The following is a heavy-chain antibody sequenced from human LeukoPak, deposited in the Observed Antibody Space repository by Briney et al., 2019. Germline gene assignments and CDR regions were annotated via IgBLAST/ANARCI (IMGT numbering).Heavy chain of an antibody. CDR1: GFTFGSFA. J-gene: IGHJ4*02. D-gene: IGHD3-10*01. Sequence: GGSLRLSCAASGFTFGSFAMHWVRQAPGKGLEWVALISYDGTKTYYADSVKGRFTISRDNSKNTLYLQMNSLRAEDTAVHYCAKDGDDYYGSGSYSDYWGQGTLVTVSS. V-gene: IGHV3-30-3*01. CDR2: ISYDGTKT. CDR3: AKDGDDYYGSGSYSDY.